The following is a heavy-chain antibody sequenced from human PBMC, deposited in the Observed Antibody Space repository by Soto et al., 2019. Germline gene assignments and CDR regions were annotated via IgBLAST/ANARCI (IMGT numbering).Heavy chain of an antibody. D-gene: IGHD3-16*01. CDR1: GGTFSSYT. J-gene: IGHJ6*02. CDR3: ERDTASWLRGGMDV. CDR2: IIPILGIA. Sequence: QVQLVQSGAEVKKPGSSVKVSCKASGGTFSSYTISWVRQAPGQGLEWMGRIIPILGIANYAQKFQGRVTITAEKSTSTAYMELSSLRSEDTAVYYCERDTASWLRGGMDVWGQGTTVTVSS. V-gene: IGHV1-69*08.